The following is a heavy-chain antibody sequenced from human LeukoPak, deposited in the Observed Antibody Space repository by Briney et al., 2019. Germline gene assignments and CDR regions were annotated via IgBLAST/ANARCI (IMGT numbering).Heavy chain of an antibody. Sequence: GASVKVSCKASGYSFTNYAMNWVRQAPGQGLEWMGWISAYNGNTNYAQKLQGRVTMTTDTSTSTAYMELRSLRSDDTAVYYCARGIVGAPTGAFDIWGQGTMVTVSS. CDR2: ISAYNGNT. D-gene: IGHD1-26*01. CDR1: GYSFTNYA. V-gene: IGHV1-18*01. CDR3: ARGIVGAPTGAFDI. J-gene: IGHJ3*02.